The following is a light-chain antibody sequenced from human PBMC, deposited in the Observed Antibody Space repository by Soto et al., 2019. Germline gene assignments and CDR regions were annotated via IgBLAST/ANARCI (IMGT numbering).Light chain of an antibody. V-gene: IGLV1-47*01. Sequence: QSVLTQPPSASGTPGQRVTISCSGNSSNSGSNYVYWYQQLPGTAPKLLIYRNNQRPSGVPDRFSGSKSGTSASLAISGLRSEDEADYYCAAWDDSLSGVVFGGGTKLTVL. CDR1: SSNSGSNY. CDR2: RNN. J-gene: IGLJ2*01. CDR3: AAWDDSLSGVV.